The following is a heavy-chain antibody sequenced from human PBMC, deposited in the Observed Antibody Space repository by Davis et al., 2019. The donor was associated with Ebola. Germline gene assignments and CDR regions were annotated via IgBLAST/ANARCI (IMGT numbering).Heavy chain of an antibody. J-gene: IGHJ6*02. CDR3: ARDLYLGSWNYYGMDV. Sequence: GGSLRLSCAASGFTFSDFKMNWVRQAPGKGLEWVSSISSSSSYIYYADSVKGRCTISRDNAKNSLYLQMNSLRAEDTAVYYCARDLYLGSWNYYGMDVWGQGTTVTVSS. CDR1: GFTFSDFK. V-gene: IGHV3-21*01. CDR2: ISSSSSYI. D-gene: IGHD2-2*02.